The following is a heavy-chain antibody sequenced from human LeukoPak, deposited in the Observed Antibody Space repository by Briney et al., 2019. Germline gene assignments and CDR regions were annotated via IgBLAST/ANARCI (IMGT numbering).Heavy chain of an antibody. D-gene: IGHD6-19*01. CDR2: INPNSGGT. Sequence: GASVKVSCKASGYTFTSYYMHWVRQAPGQGLEWMGWINPNSGGTNYAQKFQGRVTMTRDTSISTAYMELSRLRSDDTAVYYCARLNLRYSSGWYGFDPWGQGTLVTVSS. CDR1: GYTFTSYY. CDR3: ARLNLRYSSGWYGFDP. V-gene: IGHV1-2*02. J-gene: IGHJ5*02.